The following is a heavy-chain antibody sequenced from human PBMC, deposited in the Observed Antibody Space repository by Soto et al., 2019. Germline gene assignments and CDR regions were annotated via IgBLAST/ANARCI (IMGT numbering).Heavy chain of an antibody. D-gene: IGHD2-21*02. CDR2: INPGGGRT. J-gene: IGHJ4*02. Sequence: ASVKVSCKAPGYTFTSYYIHWVRQAPGQGLEWVAMINPGGGRTNYAQMFQGRVTLTRDTSTGTVDMELSSPTSDDTAVYYCARGPSCGGDCYLFDYWGQGSLVTVSS. V-gene: IGHV1-46*01. CDR1: GYTFTSYY. CDR3: ARGPSCGGDCYLFDY.